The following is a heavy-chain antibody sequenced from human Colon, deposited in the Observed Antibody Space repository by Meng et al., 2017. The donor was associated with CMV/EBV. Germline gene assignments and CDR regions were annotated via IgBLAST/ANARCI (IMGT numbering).Heavy chain of an antibody. J-gene: IGHJ4*02. Sequence: LQASGPGLVKPSETLSLTCTVSGGSISSSTYYWGWIRQTPGKGLEWIGNIYYSGYTYYNPSLKSRLTISVDTSKNQFSLKLTSVTAADTAVYYCATDYGDYYFDRWGQGTLVTVSS. CDR3: ATDYGDYYFDR. CDR1: GGSISSSTYY. D-gene: IGHD4-17*01. V-gene: IGHV4-39*07. CDR2: IYYSGYT.